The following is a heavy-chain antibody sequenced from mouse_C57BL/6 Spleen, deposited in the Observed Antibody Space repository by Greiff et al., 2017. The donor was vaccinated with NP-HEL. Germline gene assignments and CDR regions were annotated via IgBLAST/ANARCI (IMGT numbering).Heavy chain of an antibody. J-gene: IGHJ1*03. Sequence: QVQLQQSGAELVRPGASVKLSCKASGYTFTDYYINWVKQRPGQGLEWIARIYPGSGNTYYNEKFKGKATLTAEKSSSTAYMQLSSLTSEDSAVYFCASSNWYFEVWGTGTTVTVSS. CDR2: IYPGSGNT. CDR1: GYTFTDYY. CDR3: ASSNWYFEV. V-gene: IGHV1-76*01.